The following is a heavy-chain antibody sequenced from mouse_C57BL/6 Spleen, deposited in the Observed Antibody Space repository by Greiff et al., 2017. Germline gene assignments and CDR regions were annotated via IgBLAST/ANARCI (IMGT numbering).Heavy chain of an antibody. V-gene: IGHV14-1*01. CDR3: TTSYYSGSSRFAY. Sequence: EVMLVESGAELVRPGASVKLSCTASGFNIKDYYMHWVKQRPEQGLEWIGRIDPEDGDTEYAPKFQGKATMTADTASNTAYLQLSSLTSEDTAVYYCTTSYYSGSSRFAYWGQGTLVTVSA. J-gene: IGHJ3*01. CDR1: GFNIKDYY. CDR2: IDPEDGDT. D-gene: IGHD1-1*01.